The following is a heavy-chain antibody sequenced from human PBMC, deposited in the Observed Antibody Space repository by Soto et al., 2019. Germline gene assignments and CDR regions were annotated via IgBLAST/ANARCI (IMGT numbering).Heavy chain of an antibody. CDR3: AKGGQQLVRGYNWFDP. D-gene: IGHD6-13*01. J-gene: IGHJ5*02. CDR2: ISYNSGST. V-gene: IGHV3-9*01. Sequence: EVQLVESGGDLVQPGRSLRLSCAASGFTFDNYAMHWVRQAPGKGLEWVSGISYNSGSTDYADSVKGRFTISRDNAKNSLYLQMNSLRAEDTALYYCAKGGQQLVRGYNWFDPWGQGTLVTVSS. CDR1: GFTFDNYA.